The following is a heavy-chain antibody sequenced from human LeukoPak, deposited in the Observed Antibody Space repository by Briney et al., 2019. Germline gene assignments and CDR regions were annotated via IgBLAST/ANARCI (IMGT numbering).Heavy chain of an antibody. D-gene: IGHD3-10*01. J-gene: IGHJ4*02. V-gene: IGHV4-4*07. CDR1: GGSISSYH. CDR2: IYTSAST. CDR3: ARDKGSGDLWQKRFGYFDY. Sequence: SETLSLTCTVSGGSISSYHWSWIRQPAGKGLEWIGRIYTSASTNYNPSLKSRVTMSVDTSKNQFSLKLSSVTAADTAVYYCARDKGSGDLWQKRFGYFDYWGQGTLVTVSS.